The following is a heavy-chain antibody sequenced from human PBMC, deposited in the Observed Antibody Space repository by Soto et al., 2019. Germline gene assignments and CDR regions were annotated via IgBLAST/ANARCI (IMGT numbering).Heavy chain of an antibody. CDR3: ARASSHDNSWYFWFDP. D-gene: IGHD6-13*01. CDR2: IIPLVGTT. J-gene: IGHJ5*02. CDR1: GGTFSRYA. V-gene: IGHV1-69*01. Sequence: QVQLVQSGPEVRKPGSSVKVSCKASGGTFSRYAINWVRQAPGQGLEWMGGIIPLVGTTNYAQRFKGRVTITADESTSTAYIELSSLRSEDAAVYYCARASSHDNSWYFWFDPWGQGTLVTVSS.